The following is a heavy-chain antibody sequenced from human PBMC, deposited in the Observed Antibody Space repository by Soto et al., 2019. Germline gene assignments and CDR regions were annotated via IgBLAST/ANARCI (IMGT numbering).Heavy chain of an antibody. V-gene: IGHV3-11*01. CDR1: GFTFSDYY. Sequence: GGSLRLSCAASGFTFSDYYMSWIRQAPGKGLEWVSYISSSGSTIYYADSVKGRFTISRDNAKNSLYLQMNSLRAEDTAVYYCARDSSSSPYMYYFDYWGQGTLVTVSS. CDR2: ISSSGSTI. D-gene: IGHD6-13*01. CDR3: ARDSSSSPYMYYFDY. J-gene: IGHJ4*02.